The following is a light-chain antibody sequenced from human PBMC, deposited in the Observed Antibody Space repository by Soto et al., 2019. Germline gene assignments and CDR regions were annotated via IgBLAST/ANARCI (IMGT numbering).Light chain of an antibody. CDR2: DVS. J-gene: IGLJ1*01. Sequence: QSALTQPRSVSGSPGQSVTISCTGTSSDVGGYTYVSWYQQHPNKAPKLLIFDVSKRPSGVPDRFSGSKSVNTASLTISGLQAEDEADYYCCSFAGTYTYVFGTGTKV. CDR1: SSDVGGYTY. V-gene: IGLV2-11*01. CDR3: CSFAGTYTYV.